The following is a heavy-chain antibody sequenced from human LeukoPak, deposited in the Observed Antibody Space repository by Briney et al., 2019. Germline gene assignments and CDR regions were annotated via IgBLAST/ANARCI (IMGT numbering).Heavy chain of an antibody. D-gene: IGHD1-26*01. CDR3: ASPSGSYPEGFDY. CDR1: GFTVSSNY. CDR2: IYSGGST. Sequence: GGSLRLSCAASGFTVSSNYMSWVRQAPGKGLEWVSVIYSGGSTYYADSVKGRFTISRDSSKNTLYLQMNSLRAEDTAVYYCASPSGSYPEGFDYWGQGTLVTVSS. V-gene: IGHV3-53*01. J-gene: IGHJ4*02.